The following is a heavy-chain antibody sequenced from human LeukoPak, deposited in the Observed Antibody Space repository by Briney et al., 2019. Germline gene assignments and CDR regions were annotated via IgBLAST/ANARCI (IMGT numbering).Heavy chain of an antibody. Sequence: ASVKVSCKASGYTFSGYYMHWVRQAPGQGLEWMGWINPNSGGTNYAQKFQGRVTMTRDASINTAYMELSSLRSDDTAVYYCAREGEDSGYVGLFDYWGQGTLVTVSS. D-gene: IGHD5-12*01. J-gene: IGHJ4*02. CDR2: INPNSGGT. V-gene: IGHV1-2*02. CDR1: GYTFSGYY. CDR3: AREGEDSGYVGLFDY.